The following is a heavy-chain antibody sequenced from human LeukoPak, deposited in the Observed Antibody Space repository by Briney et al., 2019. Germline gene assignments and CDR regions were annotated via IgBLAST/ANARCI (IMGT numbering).Heavy chain of an antibody. D-gene: IGHD3-22*01. J-gene: IGHJ4*02. CDR3: ARVAGGYYYDSSGYYPN. V-gene: IGHV1-2*02. CDR2: INPNSGGT. Sequence: GASVKVSCKASGYTFTGYYMHWVRQAPGQGLEWMGWINPNSGGTNYAQKFQGRVTMTRDTSISTAYMELSRLRSDDTAVYYCARVAGGYYYDSSGYYPNWGQGTLVTVSS. CDR1: GYTFTGYY.